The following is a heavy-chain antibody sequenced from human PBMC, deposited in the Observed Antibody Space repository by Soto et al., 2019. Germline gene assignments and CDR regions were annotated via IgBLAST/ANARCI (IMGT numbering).Heavy chain of an antibody. CDR1: GFSFGSYT. J-gene: IGHJ6*02. V-gene: IGHV3-21*01. CDR2: VRTSGSSI. Sequence: LQLVESGGGLVKPGGSLRLSCAASGFSFGSYTMNWARQAPGKGLEWVSAVRTSGSSIYSADSLKGRFTISRDNAKDSLYLQMNSLRVEDTAVYYCARGEYGMDVWGQGTTVTVSS. CDR3: ARGEYGMDV.